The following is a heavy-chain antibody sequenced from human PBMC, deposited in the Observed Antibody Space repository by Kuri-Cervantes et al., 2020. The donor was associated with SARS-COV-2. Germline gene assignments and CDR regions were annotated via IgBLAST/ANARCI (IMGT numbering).Heavy chain of an antibody. J-gene: IGHJ4*02. CDR2: IYPGDSDT. Sequence: GGSMRLSCKGSGYSFTSYWIGWVRQMPGKGLEWMGIIYPGDSDTRYSPSFQGQVTISADKSINTAYLQWSSLKASDTAMYYCARPGYCSGGSCYSLYYWGQGTLVTVSS. V-gene: IGHV5-51*01. CDR1: GYSFTSYW. D-gene: IGHD2-15*01. CDR3: ARPGYCSGGSCYSLYY.